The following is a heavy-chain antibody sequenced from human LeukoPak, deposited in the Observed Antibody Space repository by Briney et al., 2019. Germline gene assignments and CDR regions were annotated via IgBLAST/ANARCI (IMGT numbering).Heavy chain of an antibody. D-gene: IGHD1-26*01. CDR3: ARLPNTYGATHFDY. J-gene: IGHJ4*02. V-gene: IGHV4-59*08. CDR1: GGSISSYY. CDR2: IYYSGSKYSGSS. Sequence: SETLSLTCTVSGGSISSYYWAWIRQPPGKGLEWIGYIYYSGSKYSGSSNNNPSLKSRVTISVDTSKDQFSLKLSSVTAADTAVYYCARLPNTYGATHFDYWGQGTLVTVSS.